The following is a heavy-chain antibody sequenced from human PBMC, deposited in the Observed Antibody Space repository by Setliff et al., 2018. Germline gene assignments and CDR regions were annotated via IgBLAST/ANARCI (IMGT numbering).Heavy chain of an antibody. V-gene: IGHV4-39*01. CDR1: GGAIDNRYY. CDR2: INYSGSS. Sequence: NPSETLSLTCAVSGGAIDNRYYWGWIRQPPGKGLDWIGNINYSGSSYYNPSLKTRVTISVDTSKNQFSLKLSFVTAADTAVYYCARHKSNGSGSYPSLYMDVWGKGIMVTVSS. J-gene: IGHJ6*03. D-gene: IGHD3-10*01. CDR3: ARHKSNGSGSYPSLYMDV.